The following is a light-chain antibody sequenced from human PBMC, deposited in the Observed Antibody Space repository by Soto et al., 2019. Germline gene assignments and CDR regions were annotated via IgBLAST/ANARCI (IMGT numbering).Light chain of an antibody. V-gene: IGKV1-33*01. CDR1: QDISNY. CDR3: QQYRGPVT. J-gene: IGKJ3*01. Sequence: DIQMTQSPCSLSASVGDRVTITCQASQDISNYLNWYQQKPGKAPKLLIYDASNLETGVPSRFSGSGSGTDFTFTISSLQPEDIATYYCQQYRGPVTFGPGTKVDIK. CDR2: DAS.